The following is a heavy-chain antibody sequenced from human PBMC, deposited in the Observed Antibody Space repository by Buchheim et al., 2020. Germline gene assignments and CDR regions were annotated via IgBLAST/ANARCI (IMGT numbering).Heavy chain of an antibody. CDR2: IKQDGSEK. CDR3: ARDFCGGDCYLFDY. D-gene: IGHD2-21*02. Sequence: EVQLVESGGGLVQPGGSLRLSCAASGFTFSTYSMSWVRQAPGKGLEWEAKIKQDGSEKYYVDSVKGRFTISRDNAKNSLYLHMNSLRAEDTAVYYCARDFCGGDCYLFDYWGQGTL. V-gene: IGHV3-7*01. CDR1: GFTFSTYS. J-gene: IGHJ4*02.